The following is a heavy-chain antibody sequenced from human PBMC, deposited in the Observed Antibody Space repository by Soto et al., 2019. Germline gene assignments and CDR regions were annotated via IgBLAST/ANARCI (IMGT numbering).Heavy chain of an antibody. V-gene: IGHV1-18*01. CDR2: ISLKNGDT. CDR1: GYTFSNYG. Sequence: QVQLVQSGAEVKRPGASVKVSCRGSGYTFSNYGLTWVRQAPGQGFEWMGWISLKNGDTNYAQRLQGRVTMTTDTSTNTAYMELRSLRSDDTAVYYCARDGFYSSGNWVGDSAVDIWGQGTMVTVSS. D-gene: IGHD3-22*01. CDR3: ARDGFYSSGNWVGDSAVDI. J-gene: IGHJ3*02.